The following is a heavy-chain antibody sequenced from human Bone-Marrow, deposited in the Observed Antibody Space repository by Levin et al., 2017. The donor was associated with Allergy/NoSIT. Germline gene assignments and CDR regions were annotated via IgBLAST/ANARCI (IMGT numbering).Heavy chain of an antibody. V-gene: IGHV3-11*01. Sequence: GESLKISCAASGFTFSDYYMSWIRQAPGKGLEWVSYISSSGSTIYYADSVKGRFTISRDNAKNSLYLQMNSLRAEDTAVYYCARDYSSSSRYYYYYMDVWGKGTTVTVSS. CDR1: GFTFSDYY. J-gene: IGHJ6*03. CDR3: ARDYSSSSRYYYYYMDV. D-gene: IGHD6-6*01. CDR2: ISSSGSTI.